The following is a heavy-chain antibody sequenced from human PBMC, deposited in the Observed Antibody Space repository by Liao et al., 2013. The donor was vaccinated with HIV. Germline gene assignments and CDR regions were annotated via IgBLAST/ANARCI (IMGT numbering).Heavy chain of an antibody. V-gene: IGHV4-39*07. CDR2: VYYSGNT. CDR1: GGAISSSSDY. CDR3: AREAGDY. J-gene: IGHJ4*02. Sequence: QLQLQESGPGLVKPSEPLSLTCNVSGGAISSSSDYWGWIRQPPGKGLEWIGSVYYSGNTYYNPSLKSRVTMSVDTSKNQFSLKLSSVTAADTAVYYCAREAGDYWGQGTLVTGLL. D-gene: IGHD3-10*01.